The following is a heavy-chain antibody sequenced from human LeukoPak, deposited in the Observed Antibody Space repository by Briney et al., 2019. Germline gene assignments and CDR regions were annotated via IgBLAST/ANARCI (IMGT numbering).Heavy chain of an antibody. J-gene: IGHJ4*02. CDR2: IWSDGSDK. CDR1: GFTFRDYG. D-gene: IGHD1-26*01. CDR3: AREYSRYFDY. Sequence: PGGSLRLSCAASGFTFRDYGMHWVRQAPGKGLEWVAVIWSDGSDKYYSDSVKGRFTIYRDNSKNTLDLQMDSLTAEDAAVYYCAREYSRYFDYWGQGTLVTVSS. V-gene: IGHV3-33*01.